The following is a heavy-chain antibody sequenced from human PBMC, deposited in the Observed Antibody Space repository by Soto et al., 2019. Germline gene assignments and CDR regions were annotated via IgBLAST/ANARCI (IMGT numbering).Heavy chain of an antibody. CDR2: ISWNSNSI. D-gene: IGHD6-6*01. CDR3: AYSQSIASRPFDY. J-gene: IGHJ4*02. Sequence: EVQLVESGGGLVQPGRSLRLSCEASGFMFDDYAMYWVRQAPGKGLEWVSGISWNSNSIVYADSVKGRFTISRDNAKNSLYLQMNSLKPGDTALYYCAYSQSIASRPFDYWGQGTLVTVSS. V-gene: IGHV3-9*01. CDR1: GFMFDDYA.